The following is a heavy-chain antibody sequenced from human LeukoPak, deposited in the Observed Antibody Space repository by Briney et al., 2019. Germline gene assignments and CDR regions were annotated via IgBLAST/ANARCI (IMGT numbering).Heavy chain of an antibody. CDR1: GFTFSSYA. Sequence: GGSLRLSCAASGFTFSSYAMSWVRQAPGKGLEWVSAISGSGDSTYYGDSVKGRFTISRDNSKNTLYLQMISLRAEDSAVYYCAKPSCSSASCYRFDPWGQGTLVTVSS. CDR3: AKPSCSSASCYRFDP. CDR2: ISGSGDST. V-gene: IGHV3-23*01. J-gene: IGHJ5*02. D-gene: IGHD2-2*01.